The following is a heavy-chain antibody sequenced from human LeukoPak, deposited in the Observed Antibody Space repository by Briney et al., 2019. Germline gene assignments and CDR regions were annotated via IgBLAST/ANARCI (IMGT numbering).Heavy chain of an antibody. J-gene: IGHJ6*01. CDR3: AGEVVEMATVPLGMDV. CDR1: GGSISSYY. D-gene: IGHD5-24*01. Sequence: SETLSLTCTVSGGSISSYYWSWIRLPPGKGLEWIGYIYYTGATYYNPSLKSRVTISVDTSKNQFSLRLRSVTAADTAVYFCAGEVVEMATVPLGMDVWGQGTTVSVSS. V-gene: IGHV4-59*01. CDR2: IYYTGAT.